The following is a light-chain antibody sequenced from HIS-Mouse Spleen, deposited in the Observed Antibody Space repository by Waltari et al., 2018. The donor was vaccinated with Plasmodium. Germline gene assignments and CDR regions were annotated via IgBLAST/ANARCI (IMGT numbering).Light chain of an antibody. V-gene: IGLV3-1*01. Sequence: SYELTQPPSVSVSPGQTASITCSGAKLGDKYACWYQQKPGQSPVLVLYQDSKRPPGIPERFSGSNSGNTATLTISGTQAMDEADYYCQAWDSSTVVFGGGTKLTVL. CDR1: KLGDKY. CDR2: QDS. CDR3: QAWDSSTVV. J-gene: IGLJ2*01.